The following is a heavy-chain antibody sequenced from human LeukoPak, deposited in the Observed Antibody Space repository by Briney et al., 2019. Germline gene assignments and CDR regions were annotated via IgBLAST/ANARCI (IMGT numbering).Heavy chain of an antibody. J-gene: IGHJ4*02. Sequence: PGGSLRLSCAASGFTFSSYSMSWVRQAPGKGLEWVSAISGSGGSTYYADSVKGRFTISRDNSKNTLYLQMNSLRAEDTAVYYCAKADSSSWFFDYWGQGTLVTVSS. CDR1: GFTFSSYS. CDR3: AKADSSSWFFDY. CDR2: ISGSGGST. V-gene: IGHV3-23*01. D-gene: IGHD6-13*01.